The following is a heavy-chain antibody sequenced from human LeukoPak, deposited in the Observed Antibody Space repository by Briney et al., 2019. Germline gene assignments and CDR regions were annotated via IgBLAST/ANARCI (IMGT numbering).Heavy chain of an antibody. CDR2: ISYDGSNK. J-gene: IGHJ4*02. CDR3: ASVSPSSGPLPLFDY. CDR1: GFTFSSYG. V-gene: IGHV3-30*03. D-gene: IGHD3-22*01. Sequence: GRSLRLSCAASGFTFSSYGMHWVRQAPGKGLEWVAVISYDGSNKYYADSVKGRFTISRDNSKNTLYLQMNSLRAEDTAVYYCASVSPSSGPLPLFDYWGQGTLVTVSS.